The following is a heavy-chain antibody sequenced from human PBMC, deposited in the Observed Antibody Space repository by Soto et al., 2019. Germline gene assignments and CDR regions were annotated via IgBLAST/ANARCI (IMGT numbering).Heavy chain of an antibody. CDR1: GGTFYTYT. CDR2: ITPIYPTT. V-gene: IGHV1-69*15. D-gene: IGHD5-18*01. J-gene: IGHJ4*02. CDR3: ARLPRYSFPTSDDLDS. Sequence: QVQLVQSGAEVRKPGSSVQVSCKASGGTFYTYTFSWVRQAPGQGLEWMGSITPIYPTTNYAEKFQGRITVTADGSTNTAYMELNSLTSEDTAVYYCARLPRYSFPTSDDLDSWGQGTLVTVSS.